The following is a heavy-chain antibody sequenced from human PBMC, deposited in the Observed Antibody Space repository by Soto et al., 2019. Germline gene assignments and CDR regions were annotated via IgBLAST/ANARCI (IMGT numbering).Heavy chain of an antibody. V-gene: IGHV1-69*02. Sequence: QVQLVQSGAEVKKPGSSVKVSCKASGGTFTSYTISWVRQAPGQGLEWMGRVIPILDIANYAQKFQGRVTITADKSTSTAYMGLSSLRSEDTAVYYCARLGYCSSTSCYENYMDVRGKGTTVTVSS. D-gene: IGHD2-2*01. CDR3: ARLGYCSSTSCYENYMDV. J-gene: IGHJ6*03. CDR1: GGTFTSYT. CDR2: VIPILDIA.